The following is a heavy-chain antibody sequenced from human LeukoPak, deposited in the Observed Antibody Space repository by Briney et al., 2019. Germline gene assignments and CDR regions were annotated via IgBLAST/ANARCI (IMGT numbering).Heavy chain of an antibody. D-gene: IGHD2-15*01. Sequence: SETLSLTCTVSGDSISRNTYYWGWIRQPPGKGLEWIGSTYYSGSTYYNPSLKSRVTISVDKSKNQFSLKLSSVTAADTAVYYCARDRNIVVVAGGVAFDIWGQGAMVTVSS. J-gene: IGHJ3*02. CDR2: TYYSGST. CDR1: GDSISRNTYY. V-gene: IGHV4-39*07. CDR3: ARDRNIVVVAGGVAFDI.